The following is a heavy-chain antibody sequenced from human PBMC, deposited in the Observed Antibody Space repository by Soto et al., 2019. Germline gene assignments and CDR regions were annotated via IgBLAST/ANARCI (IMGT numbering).Heavy chain of an antibody. CDR1: GFTFSSYG. D-gene: IGHD3-22*01. CDR2: ISYDGSNK. Sequence: QVQLVESGGGVVQPGRSLRLSCAASGFTFSSYGMHWVRQAPGKGLEWVAVISYDGSNKYYADSVKGRFTISRDNSKNTLDLQMNSLRAEDTAVYYCAKTYYYDSSGYYWGQGTLVTVSS. J-gene: IGHJ4*02. V-gene: IGHV3-30*18. CDR3: AKTYYYDSSGYY.